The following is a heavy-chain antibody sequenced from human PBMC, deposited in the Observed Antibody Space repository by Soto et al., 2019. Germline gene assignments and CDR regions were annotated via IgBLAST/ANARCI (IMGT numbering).Heavy chain of an antibody. V-gene: IGHV4-31*03. CDR3: ARATGTLRSRNCDS. Sequence: PXETLSLTSSVAGCPISTVGHYWTWIRQPPGKGLEWIGSIYHTGSTYYSKSLRSRLTMSVDTSKSQFSLRLSSVTAADTAVYYCARATGTLRSRNCDSWGQGSLVTVSS. CDR2: IYHTGST. J-gene: IGHJ4*02. D-gene: IGHD1-1*01. CDR1: GCPISTVGHY.